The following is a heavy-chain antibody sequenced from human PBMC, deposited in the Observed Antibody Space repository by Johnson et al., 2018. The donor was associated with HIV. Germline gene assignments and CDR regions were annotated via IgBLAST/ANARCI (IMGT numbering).Heavy chain of an antibody. J-gene: IGHJ3*02. Sequence: QVQLVESGGGVVQPGRSLRLSCASSGSIFSSYGMHWVRQTPGKGLEWVSVIFSVCNTYYADSVNGRFTISRDKSNNMVYLQMDSLRPEDTAVYYCARDGRDLVTRGAFDIWGQGTMVTVSS. V-gene: IGHV3-NL1*01. CDR2: IFSVCNT. CDR1: GSIFSSYG. D-gene: IGHD5-18*01. CDR3: ARDGRDLVTRGAFDI.